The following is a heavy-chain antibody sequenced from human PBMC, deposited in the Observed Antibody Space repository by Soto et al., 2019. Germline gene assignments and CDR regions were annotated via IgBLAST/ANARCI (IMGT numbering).Heavy chain of an antibody. CDR3: ALGCAGECYSGVGDH. V-gene: IGHV1-8*01. CDR2: MNPNSGNT. J-gene: IGHJ4*02. CDR1: RSNFNKDN. D-gene: IGHD2-21*01. Sequence: ASVKVFGKTARSNFNKDNFNWVRQAPGQGLGWMGWMNPNSGNTGFAQKFQGRVSMTRDTSTGTGFMELSSLKSEDTAVSYCALGCAGECYSGVGDHWGPGTVINV.